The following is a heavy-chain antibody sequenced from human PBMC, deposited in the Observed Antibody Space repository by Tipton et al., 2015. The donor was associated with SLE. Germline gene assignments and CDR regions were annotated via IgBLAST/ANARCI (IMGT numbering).Heavy chain of an antibody. V-gene: IGHV4-59*01. D-gene: IGHD6-19*01. CDR2: IHSSGST. CDR3: AKSEEGAGIDS. Sequence: TLSLTCTVSGGSINSYYWSWIRQPPGKGLEWIGYIHSSGSTNYNPPLKTRVTISIDTSKNQFSLRMRSVTASDTAIYYCAKSEEGAGIDSWGQGTLVTVSS. J-gene: IGHJ4*02. CDR1: GGSINSYY.